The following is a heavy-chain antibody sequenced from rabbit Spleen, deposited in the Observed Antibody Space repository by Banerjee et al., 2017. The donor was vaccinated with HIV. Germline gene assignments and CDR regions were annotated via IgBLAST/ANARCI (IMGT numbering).Heavy chain of an antibody. J-gene: IGHJ6*01. CDR2: IYAGSSGST. Sequence: QSLEESGGDLVKPGASLTLTCTASGFSFSSNYHMCWVRQAPGKGLEWIACIYAGSSGSTYYASWAKGRFTISKTSSTTVTLQMTSLTAADTATYFCARDTGSSFSSYGMDLWGPGTLVTVS. D-gene: IGHD8-1*01. CDR3: ARDTGSSFSSYGMDL. V-gene: IGHV1S40*01. CDR1: GFSFSSNYH.